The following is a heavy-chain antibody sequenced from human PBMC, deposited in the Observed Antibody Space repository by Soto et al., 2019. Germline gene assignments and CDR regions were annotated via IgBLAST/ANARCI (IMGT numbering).Heavy chain of an antibody. CDR1: GGSFGSSAYY. J-gene: IGHJ5*02. CDR3: SRRAPEGFDP. V-gene: IGHV4-39*01. CDR2: INSSGST. Sequence: PSETLSLTCTVSGGSFGSSAYYWGWIRRAPGKGLEWIGSINSSGSTFSSPSLKSRVTLSVDTSKNQFSLKLTSVTAADTALYYCSRRAPEGFDPWGQGTLVTVSS.